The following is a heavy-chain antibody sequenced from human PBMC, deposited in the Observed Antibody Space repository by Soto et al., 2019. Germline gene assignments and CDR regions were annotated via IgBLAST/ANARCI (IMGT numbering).Heavy chain of an antibody. V-gene: IGHV3-48*04. CDR2: ISSSGSTI. CDR1: GFTFSSYW. J-gene: IGHJ4*02. Sequence: GGSLRLSCAASGFTFSSYWMSWVRQAPGKGLEWVSYISSSGSTIYYADSVKGRFTISRDNAKNSLYLQMNSLRAEDTAVYYCARDPRLDYYDSSGYYYVKDYWGQGTLVTVSS. CDR3: ARDPRLDYYDSSGYYYVKDY. D-gene: IGHD3-22*01.